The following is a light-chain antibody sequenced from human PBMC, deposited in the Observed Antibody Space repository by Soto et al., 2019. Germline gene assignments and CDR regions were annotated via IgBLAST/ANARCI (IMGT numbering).Light chain of an antibody. V-gene: IGKV3-11*01. CDR1: QSVSRY. Sequence: EILLTQSPATLSLSPGERATLSCSASQSVSRYLAWYQQKPGQAPRLLIYDASNRATNVPARFSGSASGTDFTLTIRNLAPEDCAVYYCQQRNSWPRITFGQGKRLEIK. J-gene: IGKJ5*01. CDR3: QQRNSWPRIT. CDR2: DAS.